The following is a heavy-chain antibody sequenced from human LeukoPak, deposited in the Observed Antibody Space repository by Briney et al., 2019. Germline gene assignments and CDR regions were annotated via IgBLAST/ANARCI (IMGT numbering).Heavy chain of an antibody. V-gene: IGHV4-34*01. D-gene: IGHD3-3*01. J-gene: IGHJ4*02. CDR1: GGSFSGYY. CDR2: INHSGST. CDR3: ARSSYYDFWSGYYTGIVDY. Sequence: SETLSLTCAVHGGSFSGYYWSWIRQPPGKGLEWIGEINHSGSTNYNPSLKSRVTISVDTSKNQFSLKLSSVTAADTAVYYCARSSYYDFWSGYYTGIVDYWGQGTLVTVSS.